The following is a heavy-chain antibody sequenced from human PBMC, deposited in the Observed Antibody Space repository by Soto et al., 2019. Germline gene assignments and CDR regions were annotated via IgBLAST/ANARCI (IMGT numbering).Heavy chain of an antibody. CDR3: ARGLGLACGGDCPIWFDP. J-gene: IGHJ5*02. Sequence: EVQLVESGGGLVQPGGSLRLSCAASGFTFSSYSMNWVRQAPGKGLEWVSYISSSSSTIYYADSVKGRFTISRDNAKNSLYLQMNRLRAEDTAVYYCARGLGLACGGDCPIWFDPWGQGTLVTVSS. V-gene: IGHV3-48*01. CDR1: GFTFSSYS. D-gene: IGHD2-21*02. CDR2: ISSSSSTI.